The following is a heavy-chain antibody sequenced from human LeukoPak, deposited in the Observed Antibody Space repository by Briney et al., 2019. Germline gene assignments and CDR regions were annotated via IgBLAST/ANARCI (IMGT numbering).Heavy chain of an antibody. V-gene: IGHV3-53*01. CDR2: IYSGGST. Sequence: GGSLRLSCAASGFTVSSNYMSWVRQAPGKGLEWVSVIYSGGSTYYADSVKGRFTISRDNSKNTLYLQMNSLRAEDTAVYYCARETYSFGVVNYYYGMDVWGQGTTVTVSS. CDR1: GFTVSSNY. D-gene: IGHD3-3*01. J-gene: IGHJ6*02. CDR3: ARETYSFGVVNYYYGMDV.